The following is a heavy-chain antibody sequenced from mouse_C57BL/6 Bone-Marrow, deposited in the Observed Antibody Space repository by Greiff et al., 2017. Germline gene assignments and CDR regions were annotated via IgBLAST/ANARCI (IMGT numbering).Heavy chain of an antibody. CDR1: GFNIKDDY. J-gene: IGHJ4*01. CDR3: TTFGNYHYAMDY. V-gene: IGHV14-4*01. CDR2: IDPENGDT. Sequence: LVESGAELVRPGASVKLSCTASGFNIKDDYMHWVKQRPEQGLEWIGWIDPENGDTEYASKFQGKATITADTSSNTAYLQLSSLTSEDTAVYYCTTFGNYHYAMDYWGKGTSVTVSS. D-gene: IGHD2-1*01.